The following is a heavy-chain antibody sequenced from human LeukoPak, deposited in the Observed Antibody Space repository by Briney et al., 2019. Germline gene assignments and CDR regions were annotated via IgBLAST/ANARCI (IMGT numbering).Heavy chain of an antibody. CDR1: GYTFSSYG. V-gene: IGHV1-18*01. CDR2: ISAYNGNT. Sequence: GASVTVSCKASGYTFSSYGISWVRQAPGQGLEWMGWISAYNGNTNYRQKLQGRVTMTTDTFTGTAYMDLRSLRSDDTAIYYCARDSPDGSGTYYNDSPDYWGQGTLVTVSS. CDR3: ARDSPDGSGTYYNDSPDY. J-gene: IGHJ4*02. D-gene: IGHD3-10*01.